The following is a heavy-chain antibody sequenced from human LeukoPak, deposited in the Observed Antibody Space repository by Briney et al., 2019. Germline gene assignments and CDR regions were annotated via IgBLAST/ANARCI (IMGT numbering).Heavy chain of an antibody. J-gene: IGHJ4*02. CDR3: ARYDGGSGPFDY. D-gene: IGHD3-10*01. V-gene: IGHV3-53*01. CDR2: LYNGGNT. CDR1: GFTVSSNY. Sequence: GGSLRLSCAVSGFTVSSNYMSWVRQAPGKGLEWVSVLYNGGNTYNADSVKGRFTVSRDNSKNTLYLQMNSLRAEDTAVYYCARYDGGSGPFDYWGQGTLVTVSS.